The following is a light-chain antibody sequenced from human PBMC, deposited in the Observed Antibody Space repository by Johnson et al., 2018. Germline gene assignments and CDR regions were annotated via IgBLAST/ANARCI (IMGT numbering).Light chain of an antibody. CDR1: SSNIGNNY. Sequence: QSVLTQPPSVSAAPGQKVTISCSGSSSNIGNNYVSWYQQLPGTAPKLLIYENNKRPSGIPDRFSGSKSGTSATLGITGLQTGDEADYYGGTWDSSLIAEKFFETGTKVTVL. V-gene: IGLV1-51*02. CDR2: ENN. J-gene: IGLJ1*01. CDR3: GTWDSSLIAEKF.